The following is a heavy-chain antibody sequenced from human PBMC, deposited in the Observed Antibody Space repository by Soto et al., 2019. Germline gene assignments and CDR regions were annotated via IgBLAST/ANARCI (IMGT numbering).Heavy chain of an antibody. CDR3: AKAQDSGYYVRTEFDY. V-gene: IGHV3-30*18. Sequence: QVQLVESGGGVVQPGRSLRLSCAAFGFSFSNYGMHWVRQAPGKGLEWVAVISYDGTNKYYADSVKGRFTISRDDSKNTLYLQMSSLRAEDTAVYYCAKAQDSGYYVRTEFDYWGQGNLGSVSS. J-gene: IGHJ4*02. CDR2: ISYDGTNK. D-gene: IGHD5-12*01. CDR1: GFSFSNYG.